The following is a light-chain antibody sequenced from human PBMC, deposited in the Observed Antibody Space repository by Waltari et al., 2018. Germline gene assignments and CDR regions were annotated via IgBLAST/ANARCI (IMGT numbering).Light chain of an antibody. Sequence: QSVLTQPPSVSGAPGQRVTISCPGSSSNIGAGYDVNWYQQLPGKVPKLLIYGNSNRPSGVPDRISGSKSGTSASLAITGLQAEDEADYYCQSYDSSLGGSVFGGGTKLTVL. V-gene: IGLV1-40*01. CDR2: GNS. CDR3: QSYDSSLGGSV. CDR1: SSNIGAGYD. J-gene: IGLJ2*01.